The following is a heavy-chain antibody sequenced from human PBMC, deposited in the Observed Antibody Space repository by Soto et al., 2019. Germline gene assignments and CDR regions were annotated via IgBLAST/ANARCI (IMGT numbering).Heavy chain of an antibody. V-gene: IGHV3-30-3*01. J-gene: IGHJ6*03. CDR1: GFTFSSYA. Sequence: PGGSLRLSCAASGFTFSSYAIHWVRQAPGKGLEWVAVLSYDGNNKYYADSVKGRFTISRDNSKNTLFLQMNSLRAEDTAVYYCARDSYCSGAPGYYYMDVWGKGTTVTVSS. CDR3: ARDSYCSGAPGYYYMDV. CDR2: LSYDGNNK. D-gene: IGHD2-15*01.